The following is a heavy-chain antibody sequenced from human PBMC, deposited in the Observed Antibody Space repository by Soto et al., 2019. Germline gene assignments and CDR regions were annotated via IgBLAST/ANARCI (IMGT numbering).Heavy chain of an antibody. CDR1: GGSISSYY. J-gene: IGHJ2*01. Sequence: QVQLQESGPGLVKPSETLSLTCTVSGGSISSYYWSWIRQPPGKGLEWIGYIYYSGSTNYNPSLKCRVTISVDTSKNLFSLKLSSVTAADTAVYYCARDRLVTATRSYWYFDLWGRGTLVTVSS. D-gene: IGHD2-21*02. V-gene: IGHV4-59*01. CDR2: IYYSGST. CDR3: ARDRLVTATRSYWYFDL.